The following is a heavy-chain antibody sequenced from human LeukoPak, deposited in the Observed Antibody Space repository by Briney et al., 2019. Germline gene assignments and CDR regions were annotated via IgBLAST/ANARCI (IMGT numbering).Heavy chain of an antibody. D-gene: IGHD3-16*01. V-gene: IGHV4-34*01. Sequence: PSETLSLTCAVYGGSFSGYYWSWIRQPPGKGLEWIGEITHSGGTKYNPSLKSRVTISVDTSTNQFSLKLSSVTAADTAMYYCARVKDPGGYYYYYYMDVWGKGTTVTVSS. J-gene: IGHJ6*03. CDR2: ITHSGGT. CDR1: GGSFSGYY. CDR3: ARVKDPGGYYYYYYMDV.